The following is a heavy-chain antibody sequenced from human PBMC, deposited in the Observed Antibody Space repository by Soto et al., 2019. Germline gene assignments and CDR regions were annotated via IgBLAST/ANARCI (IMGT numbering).Heavy chain of an antibody. V-gene: IGHV4-38-2*01. Sequence: SDTLSLTCAVSVYSISSGYYWGWIRQPPGKGLEWIGSIYHSGSTYYNPSLKSRVTISVDTSKNQFSLKLSSVTAADTAVYYWARSNLWFGDPTNDYWGQGTLVTVYS. CDR2: IYHSGST. D-gene: IGHD3-10*01. CDR1: VYSISSGYY. CDR3: ARSNLWFGDPTNDY. J-gene: IGHJ4*02.